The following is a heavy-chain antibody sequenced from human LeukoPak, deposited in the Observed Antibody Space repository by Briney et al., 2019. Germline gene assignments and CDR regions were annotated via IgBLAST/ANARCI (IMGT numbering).Heavy chain of an antibody. Sequence: GGSLRLSCAASGFTFSSYGMHWVRQAPGKGLEWVAVISYDGSNKYYADSVKGRFTISRDNSKNTLYLQMNSLRAEDTAVYYCAKGPRVVIQWGQGTLVTVSS. CDR1: GFTFSSYG. J-gene: IGHJ4*02. V-gene: IGHV3-30*18. D-gene: IGHD3-3*01. CDR2: ISYDGSNK. CDR3: AKGPRVVIQ.